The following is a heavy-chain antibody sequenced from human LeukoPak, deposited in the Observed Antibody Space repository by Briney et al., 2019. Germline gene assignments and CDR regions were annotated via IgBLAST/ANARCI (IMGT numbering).Heavy chain of an antibody. Sequence: GGSLRLSCAASGFTFSSYAMSWVRQAPGKGLEWVSAISGSGGSTYYADSVKGRFTISRDNSKNTLYLQMNSLRAEDTAVYYCAKEGSYCSSTSCYTGDYYYYYYMDVWGKGTTVTVSS. CDR1: GFTFSSYA. D-gene: IGHD2-2*02. V-gene: IGHV3-23*01. CDR2: ISGSGGST. J-gene: IGHJ6*03. CDR3: AKEGSYCSSTSCYTGDYYYYYYMDV.